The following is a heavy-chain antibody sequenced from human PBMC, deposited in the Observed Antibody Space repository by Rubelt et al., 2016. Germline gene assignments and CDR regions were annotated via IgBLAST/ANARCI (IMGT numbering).Heavy chain of an antibody. CDR3: ARGLPHGY. Sequence: LQLQESGPGLVKPSETLSLTCTVSGGSISSSSYYWGWIRQPPGKGLEWVSVLYSGGTTRYADSVKGRFTISRDNSKNTLYLQMNSLRADDTAIYYWARGLPHGYWGQGTLVAVSS. CDR2: LYSGGTT. D-gene: IGHD3-16*01. J-gene: IGHJ4*02. V-gene: IGHV3-53*01. CDR1: GGSISSSSYY.